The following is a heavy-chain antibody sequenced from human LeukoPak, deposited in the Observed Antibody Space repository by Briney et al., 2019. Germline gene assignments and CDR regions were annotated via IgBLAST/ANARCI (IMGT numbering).Heavy chain of an antibody. D-gene: IGHD1-26*01. V-gene: IGHV4-34*01. CDR2: INHSGST. J-gene: IGHJ5*02. CDR1: GGSITNYY. CDR3: AGDGVVVGAKYHP. Sequence: SETLSLTCTVSGGSITNYYWSGIRQPPGKGLEWIGEINHSGSTNYNPSLKSRVTISVDTSKNQFSLKLSSVTAADTAVYYCAGDGVVVGAKYHPWGQGTLVTVSS.